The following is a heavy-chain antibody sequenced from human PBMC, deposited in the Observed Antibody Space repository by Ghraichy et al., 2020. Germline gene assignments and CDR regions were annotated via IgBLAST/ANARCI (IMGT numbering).Heavy chain of an antibody. V-gene: IGHV3-21*01. CDR1: GFTFSSYS. J-gene: IGHJ4*02. CDR3: AREPTGYSTPKHFDY. CDR2: ISSSSSYI. D-gene: IGHD6-13*01. Sequence: GGSLRLSCAASGFTFSSYSMNWVRQAPGKGLEWVSSISSSSSYIYYADSVKGRFTISRDNAKNSLYLQMNSLRAEDTAVYYCAREPTGYSTPKHFDYWGQGTLVTVSS.